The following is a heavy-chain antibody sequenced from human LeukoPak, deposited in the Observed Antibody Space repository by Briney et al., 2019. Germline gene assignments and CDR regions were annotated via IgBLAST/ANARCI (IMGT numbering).Heavy chain of an antibody. CDR3: AKDYNNGFDY. J-gene: IGHJ4*02. D-gene: IGHD1-14*01. Sequence: GGSLRLSCAASGFSFSGYGMHWVRQAPGKGLEWVTFIRYDGSTKSYADSVKGRFTIARDNSKNTLYLQMNSLRAEDKAVYFCAKDYNNGFDYWGQGAQVTVSS. CDR1: GFSFSGYG. CDR2: IRYDGSTK. V-gene: IGHV3-30*02.